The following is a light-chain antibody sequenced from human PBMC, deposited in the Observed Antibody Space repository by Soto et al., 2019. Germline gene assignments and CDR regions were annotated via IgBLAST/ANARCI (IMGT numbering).Light chain of an antibody. V-gene: IGKV3-20*01. J-gene: IGKJ1*01. CDR3: QQYGSTRWT. Sequence: ELVLTQSPGTLSLSPGDSAALSCKASQIGSGNYLSWYQQKSGQAPRLLIYGASNRATGIPDRFSGSGSGTDFTLTISRLEPEDFAVYYCQQYGSTRWTFGQGTKVDIK. CDR2: GAS. CDR1: QIGSGNY.